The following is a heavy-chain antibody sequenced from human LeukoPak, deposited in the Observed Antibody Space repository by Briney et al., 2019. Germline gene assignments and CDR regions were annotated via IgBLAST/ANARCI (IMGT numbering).Heavy chain of an antibody. D-gene: IGHD3-22*01. V-gene: IGHV4-34*01. Sequence: SETLSLTCAVYGGSFSGYYWSWIRQPPGKGLEWIGEINHSGSTNYNPSLKSQVTISVDTSKNQFSLKLSSVTAADTAVYYCARGDSSGYSAWGQGTLVTVSS. CDR2: INHSGST. CDR3: ARGDSSGYSA. CDR1: GGSFSGYY. J-gene: IGHJ1*01.